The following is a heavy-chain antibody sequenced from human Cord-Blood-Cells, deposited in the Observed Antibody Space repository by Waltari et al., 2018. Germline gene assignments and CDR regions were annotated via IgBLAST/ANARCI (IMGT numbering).Heavy chain of an antibody. V-gene: IGHV2-5*01. D-gene: IGHD2-2*01. CDR3: AHRGHCSSTSCVFGY. CDR1: GFSLSTSGVG. Sequence: QITLKESGPTLVKPTQTLTLTCTFSGFSLSTSGVGVGWIRQPPGKALEWLALIYWNDDKRYSPSLKSRLTITKDTSKNQVVLTMTNMDPVDTATYYGAHRGHCSSTSCVFGYWGQGTLVTVSS. CDR2: IYWNDDK. J-gene: IGHJ4*02.